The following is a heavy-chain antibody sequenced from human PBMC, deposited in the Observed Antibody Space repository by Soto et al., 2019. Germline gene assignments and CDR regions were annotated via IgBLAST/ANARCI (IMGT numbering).Heavy chain of an antibody. D-gene: IGHD7-27*01. J-gene: IGHJ6*03. Sequence: PGESLKISCKGSGYSFTSYWIGWVRQMPGKGLEWMGIIYPGDSDTRYSPSFQGQVTISADKSIGTAYLQWSSLKASETAMYYWARLVSNNYYYREFGGKGTRVTVP. CDR3: ARLVSNNYYYREF. CDR2: IYPGDSDT. CDR1: GYSFTSYW. V-gene: IGHV5-51*01.